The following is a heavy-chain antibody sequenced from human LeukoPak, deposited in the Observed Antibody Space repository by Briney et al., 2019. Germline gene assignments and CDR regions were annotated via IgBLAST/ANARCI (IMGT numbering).Heavy chain of an antibody. CDR2: MSAYNHRT. Sequence: ASVKVSCKASGYNFYKYGISWVRQAPGQGLEWIGWMSAYNHRTNYAQKLQGRITMTTDTSTSTAYMELRSLRSDDTAVYYCARYVAGSGCYSDYWGQGTLVTVSS. J-gene: IGHJ4*02. CDR1: GYNFYKYG. V-gene: IGHV1-18*01. CDR3: ARYVAGSGCYSDY. D-gene: IGHD6-19*01.